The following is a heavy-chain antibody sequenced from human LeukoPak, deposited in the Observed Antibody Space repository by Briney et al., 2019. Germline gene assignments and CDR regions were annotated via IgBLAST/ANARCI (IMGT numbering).Heavy chain of an antibody. J-gene: IGHJ6*02. V-gene: IGHV1-18*04. CDR1: GYTFTSYY. Sequence: GASVKVSCKASGYTFTSYYMHWVRQAPGQGLEWMGWISAYNGNTNYAQKLQGRVTMTTDTSTSTAYMELRSLRSDDTAVYYCARAEKKRFLEWLLSNDYYYGMDVWGQGTTVTVSS. CDR2: ISAYNGNT. CDR3: ARAEKKRFLEWLLSNDYYYGMDV. D-gene: IGHD3-3*01.